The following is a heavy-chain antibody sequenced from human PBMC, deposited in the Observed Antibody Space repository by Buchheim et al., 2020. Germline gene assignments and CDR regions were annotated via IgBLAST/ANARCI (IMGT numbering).Heavy chain of an antibody. D-gene: IGHD3-22*01. V-gene: IGHV3-7*01. J-gene: IGHJ4*02. CDR2: IKQDVSDK. CDR1: GFTFSSYW. CDR3: ARGYYDSSGSQYYFDY. Sequence: EVQLVESGGGLVQPGGSLRLSCVASGFTFSSYWMSWVRQAPGKGLQWVANIKQDVSDKNYVDSVKGRFTISRDNAKKSLYVQMNSLRAEDTAVYYCARGYYDSSGSQYYFDYWGQGT.